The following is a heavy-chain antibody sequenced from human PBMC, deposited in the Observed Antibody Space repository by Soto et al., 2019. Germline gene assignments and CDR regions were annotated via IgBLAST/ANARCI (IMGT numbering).Heavy chain of an antibody. CDR1: GYSISSGYY. D-gene: IGHD6-13*01. J-gene: IGHJ3*02. V-gene: IGHV4-38-2*02. Sequence: SETLSLTCTVSGYSISSGYYWGWSRQPPGKGLEWIGSIYHSGSTYYNPSLKSRVTISVDTSKNQFFLKLNSVTAADTAVYYCARDRGYSSSWYDAFDIWGQGTMVTVSS. CDR2: IYHSGST. CDR3: ARDRGYSSSWYDAFDI.